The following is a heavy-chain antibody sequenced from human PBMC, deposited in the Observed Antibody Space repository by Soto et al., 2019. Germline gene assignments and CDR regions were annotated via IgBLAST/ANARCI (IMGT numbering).Heavy chain of an antibody. D-gene: IGHD3-22*01. CDR2: INAGNGNT. CDR1: GYTFTSYA. V-gene: IGHV1-3*01. CDR3: ARDGPTKYYYSSSGFYLDY. J-gene: IGHJ4*02. Sequence: ASVKVSCKASGYTFTSYAMHWVRQAPGQRLEWMGWINAGNGNTKYSQKFQGRVTITRDTSASTAYTELSSLRSEDTAVYYCARDGPTKYYYSSSGFYLDYWGQGTLVTVSS.